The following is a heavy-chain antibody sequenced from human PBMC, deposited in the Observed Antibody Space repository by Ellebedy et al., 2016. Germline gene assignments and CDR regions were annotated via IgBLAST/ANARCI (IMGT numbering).Heavy chain of an antibody. CDR3: ARDIRGGVQYASPMVDV. Sequence: GGSLRLSXAASGFIFDDYAMHWVRQAPGKGLEWVSLISWDAISTYYADSVKGRFTISRDNSKNSLYLQMNSLRSEDTALYYCARDIRGGVQYASPMVDVWGQGTTVTVSS. V-gene: IGHV3-43D*03. J-gene: IGHJ6*02. CDR1: GFIFDDYA. D-gene: IGHD2-2*01. CDR2: ISWDAIST.